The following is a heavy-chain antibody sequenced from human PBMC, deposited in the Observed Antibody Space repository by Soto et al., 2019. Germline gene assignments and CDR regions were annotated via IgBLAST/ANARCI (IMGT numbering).Heavy chain of an antibody. D-gene: IGHD6-6*01. Sequence: PSETLSLTCIVSGGYISSGGYYWSWIRQHPGKGLEWIGYIYYSGSTYYNPSLKSRVTISVDTSKNQFSLKLSSVTAADTAVYYCARERSSSRNNAFDIWGQGAMVTVSS. J-gene: IGHJ3*02. CDR3: ARERSSSRNNAFDI. CDR2: IYYSGST. V-gene: IGHV4-31*03. CDR1: GGYISSGGYY.